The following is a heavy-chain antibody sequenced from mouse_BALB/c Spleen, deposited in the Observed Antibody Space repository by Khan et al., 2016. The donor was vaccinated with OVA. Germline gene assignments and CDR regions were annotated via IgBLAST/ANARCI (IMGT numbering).Heavy chain of an antibody. D-gene: IGHD2-2*01. J-gene: IGHJ3*01. CDR3: ARREKYGYDPSWFAY. Sequence: VQLQQSGAELVRPGASVILSCKASGYTFTSYWMNWVRQRPGQGLDWIGKINPSDSETHYNQMFKDKATLTVDKSSGTAYMQLSSLTSEDSAVYYCARREKYGYDPSWFAYWGQGTLVTVSA. V-gene: IGHV1-61*01. CDR2: INPSDSET. CDR1: GYTFTSYW.